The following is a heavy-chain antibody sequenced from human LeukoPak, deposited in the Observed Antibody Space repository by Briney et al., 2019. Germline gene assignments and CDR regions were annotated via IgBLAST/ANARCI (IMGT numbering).Heavy chain of an antibody. D-gene: IGHD4-17*01. CDR2: ISDIGSI. V-gene: IGHV4-59*12. CDR1: GGSLSSYY. J-gene: IGHJ3*02. CDR3: ARGSVNDAFDI. Sequence: SETLSLTCTVSGGSLSSYYWSWIRQPPGKGLEWIAYISDIGSINYNPSLKSRVTISVDTSKNQFSLKLSSVTAADTAVYYCARGSVNDAFDIWGQGTMVTVSS.